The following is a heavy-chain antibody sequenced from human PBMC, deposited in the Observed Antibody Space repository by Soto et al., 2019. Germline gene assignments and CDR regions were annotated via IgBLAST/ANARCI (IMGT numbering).Heavy chain of an antibody. CDR2: MNPNSGYT. V-gene: IGHV1-8*01. CDR1: GYTFTSYD. Sequence: ASVKVSCKASGYTFTSYDINWVRQATGQGLEWMGWMNPNSGYTGYAQKFQGRVTMTRNTSISTAYMELSSLRSEDTAVYYCAKYCSSTSCYSAFDIWGQGTMVTVSS. CDR3: AKYCSSTSCYSAFDI. D-gene: IGHD2-2*02. J-gene: IGHJ3*02.